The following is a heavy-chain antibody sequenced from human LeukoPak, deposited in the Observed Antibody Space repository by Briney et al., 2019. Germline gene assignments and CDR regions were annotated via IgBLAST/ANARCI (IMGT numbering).Heavy chain of an antibody. CDR2: ISAYNGNT. V-gene: IGHV1-18*01. CDR1: GYTFTSYG. CDR3: ARVKGIAVAGPNWFDP. J-gene: IGHJ5*02. Sequence: GASVKVSCKASGYTFTSYGISWVRQAPGQGLEWMGWISAYNGNTNYAQKLQGRVTITTDTSTSTAYMELRSLRSDDTAVYYCARVKGIAVAGPNWFDPWGQGTLVTVSS. D-gene: IGHD6-19*01.